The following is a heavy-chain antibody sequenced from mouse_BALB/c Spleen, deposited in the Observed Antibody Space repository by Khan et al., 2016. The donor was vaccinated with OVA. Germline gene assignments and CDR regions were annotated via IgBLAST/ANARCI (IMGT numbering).Heavy chain of an antibody. D-gene: IGHD1-1*01. J-gene: IGHJ4*01. CDR3: ARKNYYGYAVDY. Sequence: EVQLVESGPGLVKPSQSLSLTCTVTGYSITTNYAWDWIRQFPGNKLEWMGYISYSGSTSYNPSIKSRISITRNTSKHQFFLQLNSVTTEDTATYYWARKNYYGYAVDYWGQGTSVTVSS. CDR1: GYSITTNYA. V-gene: IGHV3-2*02. CDR2: ISYSGST.